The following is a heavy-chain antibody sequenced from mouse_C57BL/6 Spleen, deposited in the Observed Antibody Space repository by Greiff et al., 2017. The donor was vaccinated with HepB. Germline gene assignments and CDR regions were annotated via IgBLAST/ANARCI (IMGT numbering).Heavy chain of an antibody. CDR2: ISGGGGNT. Sequence: EVKLVESGGGLVKPGGSLKLSCAASGFTFSSYTMSWVRQTPEKRLEWVATISGGGGNTYYPDSVKGRFTISRDNAKNTLYLQMSSLRSEDTALYYCARQTSYGYFDVWGTGTTVTVSS. J-gene: IGHJ1*03. V-gene: IGHV5-9*01. CDR3: ARQTSYGYFDV. CDR1: GFTFSSYT.